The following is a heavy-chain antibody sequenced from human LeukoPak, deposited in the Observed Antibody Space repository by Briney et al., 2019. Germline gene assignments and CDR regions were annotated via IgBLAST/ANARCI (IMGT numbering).Heavy chain of an antibody. CDR2: IKHDGSEK. Sequence: GGFLRLSCAASGFIFTNYFMSWVRQAPGKGLEWVASIKHDGSEKYYVDSVRGRFTISRDNTMNSLYLQMSSLRAEDTAVYYCATDRGWRTSGYYLYYFEYWGQGTLVTYSS. D-gene: IGHD3-3*01. J-gene: IGHJ4*02. CDR1: GFIFTNYF. V-gene: IGHV3-7*01. CDR3: ATDRGWRTSGYYLYYFEY.